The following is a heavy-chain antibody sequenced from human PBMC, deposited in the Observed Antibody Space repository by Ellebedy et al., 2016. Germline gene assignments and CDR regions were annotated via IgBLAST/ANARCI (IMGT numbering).Heavy chain of an antibody. V-gene: IGHV1-18*04. CDR2: ISAYNGNT. CDR1: GYTFTSYY. J-gene: IGHJ6*03. Sequence: ASVKVSXKASGYTFTSYYMHWVRQAPGQGLEWMGWISAYNGNTNYAQKLQGRVTMTTDTSTSTAYMELRSLRSDDTAVYYCARVSNYYYYYMDVWGKGTTVTVSS. CDR3: ARVSNYYYYYMDV.